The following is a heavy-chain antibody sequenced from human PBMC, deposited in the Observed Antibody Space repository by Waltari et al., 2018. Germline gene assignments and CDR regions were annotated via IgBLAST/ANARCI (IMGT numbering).Heavy chain of an antibody. CDR3: ARLANFWSGYYRY. CDR1: GGSFSGYY. CDR2: INHSGST. J-gene: IGHJ4*02. D-gene: IGHD3-3*01. Sequence: QVQLQQWGAGLLKPSETLSLTCAVYGGSFSGYYWSWIRQPPGKGLEWIGEINHSGSTNYNPSLKSRGTISVDTSKNQFSLKLSSVTAADTAVYYCARLANFWSGYYRYWGQGTLVTVSS. V-gene: IGHV4-34*01.